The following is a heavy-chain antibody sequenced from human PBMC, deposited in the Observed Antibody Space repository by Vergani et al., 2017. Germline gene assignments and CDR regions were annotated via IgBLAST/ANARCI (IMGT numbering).Heavy chain of an antibody. CDR2: VHTDGNA. CDR3: ARDQWDDDGPRGWFAP. J-gene: IGHJ5*02. CDR1: GASISSYF. V-gene: IGHV4-4*07. D-gene: IGHD5-24*01. Sequence: VQLQESGPGLLKPSETLSLTCSVSGASISSYFWSWIRQPAGKGLEWLGRVHTDGNAYYNPSRRTRVRLSADLSQSQFSLKMTSLTAADTAVYFCARDQWDDDGPRGWFAPWGQGSLVTVSS.